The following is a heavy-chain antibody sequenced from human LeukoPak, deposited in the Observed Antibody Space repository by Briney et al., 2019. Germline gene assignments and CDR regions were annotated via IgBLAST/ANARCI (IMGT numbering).Heavy chain of an antibody. V-gene: IGHV4-61*02. CDR1: GGSISSGSYY. J-gene: IGHJ5*02. D-gene: IGHD3-22*01. CDR3: ARGIGDYYDSSGTPRRAFDP. CDR2: IYTSGST. Sequence: SQTLSLTCTVSGGSISSGSYYWSWIRQPAGKGLECIGRIYTSGSTNSNPSLKSRATISVDTSKNQFSLKLSSVTAADTAVYYCARGIGDYYDSSGTPRRAFDPWGQGTLVTVSS.